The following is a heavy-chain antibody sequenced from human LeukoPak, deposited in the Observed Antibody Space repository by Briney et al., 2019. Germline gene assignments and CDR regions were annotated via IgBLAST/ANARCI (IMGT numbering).Heavy chain of an antibody. J-gene: IGHJ4*02. CDR2: INSDGSWT. D-gene: IGHD6-13*01. CDR3: ATPGIAAAGTLGGDY. CDR1: GNYW. V-gene: IGHV3-74*01. Sequence: PGGSLRLSCAASGNYWMHWVRQAPGKGLVWVSHINSDGSWTSYADSVKGRFTISKDNAKNTVYLQMNSLRAEDTAVYYCATPGIAAAGTLGGDYWGQGTLVTVSS.